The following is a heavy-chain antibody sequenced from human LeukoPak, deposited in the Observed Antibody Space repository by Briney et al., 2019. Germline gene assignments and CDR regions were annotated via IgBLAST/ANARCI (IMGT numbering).Heavy chain of an antibody. V-gene: IGHV3-66*02. J-gene: IGHJ5*02. CDR3: ARDRCGGDCYRSPFDP. CDR1: RFAVSSNY. CDR2: TYSGGST. D-gene: IGHD2-21*02. Sequence: GGSLRLSCAASRFAVSSNYMSWVRQAPGKGLEWVSVTYSGGSTYYADSVKGRFTISRDNSKNTLYLQMNSLRAEDTAVYYCARDRCGGDCYRSPFDPWGQGTLVTVSS.